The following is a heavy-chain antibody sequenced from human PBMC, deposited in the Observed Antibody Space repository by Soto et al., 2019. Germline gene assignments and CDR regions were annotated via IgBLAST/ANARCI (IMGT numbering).Heavy chain of an antibody. D-gene: IGHD3-9*01. CDR2: ISSSSSYI. Sequence: EVQLVESGGGLVKPGGSLRLSCAASGFTFSSYSMNWVRQAPGKGLEWVSSISSSSSYIYYADSVKGRFTISRDNAKNSLYLQMNSLRAEDTAVYYCARARGGVRYFDWLTPLDYWGQGTLVTVSS. CDR1: GFTFSSYS. V-gene: IGHV3-21*01. CDR3: ARARGGVRYFDWLTPLDY. J-gene: IGHJ4*02.